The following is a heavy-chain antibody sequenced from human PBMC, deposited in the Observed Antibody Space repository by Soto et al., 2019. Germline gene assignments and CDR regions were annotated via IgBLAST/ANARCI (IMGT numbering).Heavy chain of an antibody. D-gene: IGHD2-15*01. V-gene: IGHV1-2*02. J-gene: IGHJ4*02. CDR1: GYTFTSYG. CDR3: ARGSPSLPSDY. CDR2: ISPNNGGT. Sequence: ASVKVSCKASGYTFTSYGISWVRQAPGQGLEWMGWISPNNGGTNYAQKFQGRVTMTRDTSISAAYMELSSLRSDDTAVYYCARGSPSLPSDYWGQGTLVTVSS.